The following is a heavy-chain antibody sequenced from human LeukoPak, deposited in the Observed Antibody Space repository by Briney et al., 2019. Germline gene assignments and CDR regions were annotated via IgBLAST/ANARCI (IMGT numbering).Heavy chain of an antibody. CDR1: GGSFSGYY. J-gene: IGHJ4*02. V-gene: IGHV4-34*01. Sequence: SETLSLTCAVYGGSFSGYYWSWIRQPPGKGLEWIGEINHSGSTNYNPSLKSRVTISVDTFKNQFSLKLSSVTAADTAVYYCARQRGWSRVFDYWGQGTLVTVSS. D-gene: IGHD6-19*01. CDR3: ARQRGWSRVFDY. CDR2: INHSGST.